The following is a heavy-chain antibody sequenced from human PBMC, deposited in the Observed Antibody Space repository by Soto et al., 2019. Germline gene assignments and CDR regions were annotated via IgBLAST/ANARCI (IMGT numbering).Heavy chain of an antibody. Sequence: ASVKVSCKASGYTFTSYGIHWVRQAPGQRLEWMGWINAANGDTKYSPKFQGRVTITRDTSASTAYMELSSLRSEDTAVYYCVRRHVSATGIDWLDPWGQGTLVTVYS. V-gene: IGHV1-3*01. J-gene: IGHJ5*02. CDR1: GYTFTSYG. CDR2: INAANGDT. D-gene: IGHD6-13*01. CDR3: VRRHVSATGIDWLDP.